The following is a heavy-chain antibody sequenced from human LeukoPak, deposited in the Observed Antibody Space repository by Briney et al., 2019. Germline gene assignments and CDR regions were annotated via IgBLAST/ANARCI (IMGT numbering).Heavy chain of an antibody. CDR1: GFTFSDYY. J-gene: IGHJ3*02. V-gene: IGHV3-11*01. Sequence: PGGSLRLSCAASGFTFSDYYMSWIRQAPGKGLEWVSYISSSGSTIYYADSVKGRFTISRDNAKNSLYLQMNSPRAEDTAVYYCASSPTAYRSFDIWGQGTMVTVSS. CDR2: ISSSGSTI. CDR3: ASSPTAYRSFDI. D-gene: IGHD2-21*01.